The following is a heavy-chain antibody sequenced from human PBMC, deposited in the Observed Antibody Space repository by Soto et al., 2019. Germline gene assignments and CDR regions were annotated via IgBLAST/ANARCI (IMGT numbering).Heavy chain of an antibody. V-gene: IGHV4-31*03. CDR3: ARDRPQMSKYYYYGMDV. CDR1: GGSISSGGYY. Sequence: PSETLSLTCTVSGGSISSGGYYWSWIRQHPGKGLEWIGYIYYSGSTYYNPYLKSRVTISVDTSKNKFSLKLSSVTAADTAVYYCARDRPQMSKYYYYGMDVWGQGTTVTVSS. J-gene: IGHJ6*02. CDR2: IYYSGST. D-gene: IGHD4-4*01.